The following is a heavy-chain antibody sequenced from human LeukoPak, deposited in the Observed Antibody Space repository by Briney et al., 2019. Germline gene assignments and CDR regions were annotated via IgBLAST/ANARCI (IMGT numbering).Heavy chain of an antibody. CDR2: IYSSGTT. J-gene: IGHJ4*02. V-gene: IGHV3-53*01. CDR3: ARVGGVPAAHFDY. Sequence: GGSLRLSCVASGFSVRTKYMSWVRQTPGRGLEWISFIYSSGTTYYAESVKGRFPVSRDNSKNSLYLQMNSLRVEDTAVYYCARVGGVPAAHFDYWGQGIRVTVSS. CDR1: GFSVRTKY. D-gene: IGHD2-2*01.